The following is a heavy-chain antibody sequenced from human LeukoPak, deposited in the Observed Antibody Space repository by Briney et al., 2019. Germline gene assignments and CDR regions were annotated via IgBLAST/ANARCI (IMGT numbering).Heavy chain of an antibody. V-gene: IGHV1-8*03. J-gene: IGHJ3*02. Sequence: ASVKVSCKASGYTFTSYDINWVRQATGQGLEWMGWMNPNSGNTGYAQKFQGRVTITRNTSISPAYMELSSLRSKDTAVYYCARGTYYDFWSGYWFNAFDIWGQGTMVTVSS. CDR2: MNPNSGNT. CDR3: ARGTYYDFWSGYWFNAFDI. CDR1: GYTFTSYD. D-gene: IGHD3-3*01.